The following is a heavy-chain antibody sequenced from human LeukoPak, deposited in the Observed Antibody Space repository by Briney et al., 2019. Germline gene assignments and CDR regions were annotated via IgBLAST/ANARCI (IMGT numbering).Heavy chain of an antibody. V-gene: IGHV4-34*01. D-gene: IGHD2-2*01. CDR3: ARVKKGLGTSFDY. CDR2: INHSGSS. Sequence: KASETLSLTCAVYGGSFSGYYWSWIRQPPGKGLEWIGEINHSGSSNYNPSLKSRVTISVDTSKNQFSLKLSSVTAADTAVYYCARVKKGLGTSFDYWGQGTLVTVSS. CDR1: GGSFSGYY. J-gene: IGHJ4*02.